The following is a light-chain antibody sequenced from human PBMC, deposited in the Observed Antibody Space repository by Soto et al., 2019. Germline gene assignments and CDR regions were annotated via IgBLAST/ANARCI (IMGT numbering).Light chain of an antibody. J-gene: IGKJ5*01. CDR1: SY. CDR2: GAS. V-gene: IGKV3-20*01. CDR3: QQYGSSPT. Sequence: EIVLTQSPATLSLSPGERATLSCSSYLAWYQQKPGQAPRLLIYGASSRATGIPDRFSGSGSGTDFTLTISRLEPEDFAVYYCQQYGSSPTFGQGTRLEIK.